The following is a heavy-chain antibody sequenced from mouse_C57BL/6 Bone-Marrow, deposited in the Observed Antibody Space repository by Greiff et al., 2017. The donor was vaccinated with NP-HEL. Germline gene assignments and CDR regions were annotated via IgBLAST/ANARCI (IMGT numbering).Heavy chain of an antibody. CDR1: GYSITSGYY. V-gene: IGHV3-6*01. D-gene: IGHD1-1*01. J-gene: IGHJ4*01. CDR2: ISYDGSN. Sequence: EVKLMESGPGLVKPSQSLSLTCSVTGYSITSGYYWNWIRQFPGNKLEWMGYISYDGSNNYNPSLKNRIYITRDTSKNQFFLKLNSVTTEDTATYYCAKGIYGSRDYYAMDYWGQGTSVTVSS. CDR3: AKGIYGSRDYYAMDY.